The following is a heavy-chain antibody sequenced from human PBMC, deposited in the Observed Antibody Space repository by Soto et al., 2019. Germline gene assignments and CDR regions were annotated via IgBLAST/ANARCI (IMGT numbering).Heavy chain of an antibody. Sequence: SVKVSCKASGGTFISSAISWVRQAPGQGLEWMGGIIPIFDTANYAQKLQGRVTMTTDTSTSTAYMELRSLRSDDTAVYYCAREGRLPRDYWGQGTLVTVSS. J-gene: IGHJ4*02. CDR3: AREGRLPRDY. CDR1: GGTFISSA. CDR2: IIPIFDTA. V-gene: IGHV1-69*05. D-gene: IGHD2-15*01.